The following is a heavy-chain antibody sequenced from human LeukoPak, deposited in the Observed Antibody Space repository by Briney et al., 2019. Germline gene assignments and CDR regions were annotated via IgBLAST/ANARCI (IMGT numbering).Heavy chain of an antibody. CDR2: IYSGGST. D-gene: IGHD6-13*01. V-gene: IGHV3-53*01. CDR3: ARASSWYPFDY. CDR1: GFTVSSNY. Sequence: SGGSLRLSCAASGFTVSSNYMSWVRRAPGKGLEWVSVIYSGGSTYYADSVKGRFTISRDNSKNTLYLQMNSLRAEDTAVYYCARASSWYPFDYWGQGTLVTVSS. J-gene: IGHJ4*02.